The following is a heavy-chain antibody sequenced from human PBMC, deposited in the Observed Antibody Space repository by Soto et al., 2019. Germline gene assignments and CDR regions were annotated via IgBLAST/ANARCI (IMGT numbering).Heavy chain of an antibody. CDR1: GGSISSGDYY. V-gene: IGHV4-30-4*01. CDR3: ARVGSYYGSGSYLYFDY. Sequence: PSETLSLTCTVSGGSISSGDYYWSWIRQPPGKGLEWIGYIYYSGSTYYNPSLKSRVTISVDTSKNRFSLKLSSVTAADTAVYYCARVGSYYGSGSYLYFDYWGQGTLVTVSS. J-gene: IGHJ4*02. D-gene: IGHD3-10*01. CDR2: IYYSGST.